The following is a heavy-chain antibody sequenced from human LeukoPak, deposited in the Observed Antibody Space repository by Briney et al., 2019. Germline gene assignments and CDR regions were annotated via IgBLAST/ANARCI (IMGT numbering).Heavy chain of an antibody. D-gene: IGHD5-18*01. CDR1: GGSISSGGYY. CDR3: ARGNHSYGYESFDY. J-gene: IGHJ4*02. CDR2: IYYSGST. Sequence: SETLSLTCTVSGGSISSGGYYWSWIRQHPGKGLEWIGYIYYSGSTYYNPSLKSRVTISVDTSKNQFSLKLSSVTAADTAVYHCARGNHSYGYESFDYWGQGTLVTVSS. V-gene: IGHV4-31*03.